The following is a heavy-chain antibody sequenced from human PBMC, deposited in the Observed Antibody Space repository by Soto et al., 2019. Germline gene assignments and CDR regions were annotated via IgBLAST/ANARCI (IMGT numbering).Heavy chain of an antibody. CDR2: IYYSGST. D-gene: IGHD4-17*01. J-gene: IGHJ3*02. CDR3: ARLSTANARHAFDI. CDR1: GGSISSSSYY. Sequence: QLQLQESGPGLVKPSETLSLTCTVSGGSISSSSYYWGWIRQPPGKGLEWIGSIYYSGSTYYNPSLKSRVTISVDTSKNQFSLKLSSVTAADTAVYYCARLSTANARHAFDIWGQGTMVTVSS. V-gene: IGHV4-39*01.